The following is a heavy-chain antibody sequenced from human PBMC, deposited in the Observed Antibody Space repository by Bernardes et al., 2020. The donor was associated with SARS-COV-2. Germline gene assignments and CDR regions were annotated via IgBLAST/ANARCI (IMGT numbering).Heavy chain of an antibody. CDR2: ISYDGSNK. CDR3: AKGRDSGYLVPFDY. V-gene: IGHV3-30*18. D-gene: IGHD3-22*01. Sequence: GGSLRLSCAASGFTFSSYGMHWVRQAPGKGLEWVAVISYDGSNKYYADSVKGRFTISRDNSRNTLYLQMNSLRAEDTAVYYCAKGRDSGYLVPFDYWGQGTLVTVSS. J-gene: IGHJ4*02. CDR1: GFTFSSYG.